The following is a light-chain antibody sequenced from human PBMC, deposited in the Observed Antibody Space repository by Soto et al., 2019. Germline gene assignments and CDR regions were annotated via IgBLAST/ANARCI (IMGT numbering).Light chain of an antibody. Sequence: QSALTQPASVSGSPGQSITISCTGTSNDIGAFNYDSWYQQHPGKAPTLMISEVSNRPSGVSNRFSGSKSGNTASLTISGLQAEDEADYYCSSYTVISTLVFGTGTKLTV. CDR2: EVS. CDR3: SSYTVISTLV. V-gene: IGLV2-14*01. CDR1: SNDIGAFNY. J-gene: IGLJ1*01.